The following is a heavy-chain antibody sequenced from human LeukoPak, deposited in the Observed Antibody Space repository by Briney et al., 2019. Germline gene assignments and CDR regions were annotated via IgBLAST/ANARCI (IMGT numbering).Heavy chain of an antibody. J-gene: IGHJ4*02. Sequence: SETLSLTCTVSGGSISSSSYYWGWIRQPPGTGLEWIGSIYYSGSTYYNPSLKSRVTISVDTSKNQFSLKLSSVTAADTAVYYCARTCSGGSCYSADGYWGQGTLVTVSS. D-gene: IGHD2-15*01. CDR1: GGSISSSSYY. CDR2: IYYSGST. CDR3: ARTCSGGSCYSADGY. V-gene: IGHV4-39*01.